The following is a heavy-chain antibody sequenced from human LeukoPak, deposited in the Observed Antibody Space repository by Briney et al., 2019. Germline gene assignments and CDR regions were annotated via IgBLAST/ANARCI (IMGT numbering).Heavy chain of an antibody. Sequence: PGGSLRLSCAASGFTFSNAWMSWVRQAPGKGLEWGGRVKSKTDGGTTDYAAPVKGGFTISRDDSKNTLYLQMNSLKTEDPAVYYCTGPGEYSTSSVIDYWGQGTLVTASS. V-gene: IGHV3-15*01. CDR1: GFTFSNAW. CDR3: TGPGEYSTSSVIDY. CDR2: VKSKTDGGTT. J-gene: IGHJ4*02. D-gene: IGHD6-6*01.